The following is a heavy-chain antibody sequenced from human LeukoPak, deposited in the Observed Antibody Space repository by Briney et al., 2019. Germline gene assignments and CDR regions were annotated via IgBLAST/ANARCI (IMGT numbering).Heavy chain of an antibody. CDR2: ISSSSSTI. J-gene: IGHJ6*03. CDR1: GFTFRSYS. D-gene: IGHD3-10*01. CDR3: ARDCGSGSCGYYMDV. Sequence: GGSLRLSCAASGFTFRSYSMNWVRQSPGKALEWVSYISSSSSTIYYADSVKGRFTISRDNAKNSLYLQMNSLRAEDTAVYYCARDCGSGSCGYYMDVWGKGTTVTVSS. V-gene: IGHV3-48*04.